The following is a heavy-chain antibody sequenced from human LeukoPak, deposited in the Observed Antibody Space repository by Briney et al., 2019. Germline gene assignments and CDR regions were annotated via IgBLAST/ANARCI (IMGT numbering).Heavy chain of an antibody. Sequence: ASVKVSCKASGYTFTSYAMNWVRQAPGQGLEWMGWINTNTGNPTYAQGFTGRFVFSLDTSVSTAYLQISSLKAEDTAVYYCARNMAVVTAIGWFDPWGQGTLVTVSS. V-gene: IGHV7-4-1*02. CDR3: ARNMAVVTAIGWFDP. CDR2: INTNTGNP. CDR1: GYTFTSYA. D-gene: IGHD2-21*02. J-gene: IGHJ5*02.